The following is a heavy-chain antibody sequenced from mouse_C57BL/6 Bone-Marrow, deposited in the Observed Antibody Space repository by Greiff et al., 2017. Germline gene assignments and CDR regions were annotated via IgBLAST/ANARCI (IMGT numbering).Heavy chain of an antibody. J-gene: IGHJ2*01. CDR2: IDPENGDT. Sequence: EVQLQQSGAELVRPGASVKLSCTASGFNIKDDYMHWVKQRPEQGLEWIGWIDPENGDTEYASKFQGKATITSDTSSNTAYLQLSSLTSEDTAVYYCSSFDGNYCDFWGQGTPLTVAS. V-gene: IGHV14-4*01. D-gene: IGHD2-3*01. CDR1: GFNIKDDY. CDR3: SSFDGNYCDF.